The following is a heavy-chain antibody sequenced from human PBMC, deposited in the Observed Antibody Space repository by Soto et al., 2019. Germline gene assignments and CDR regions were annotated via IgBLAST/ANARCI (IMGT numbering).Heavy chain of an antibody. D-gene: IGHD3-3*01. V-gene: IGHV3-7*01. J-gene: IGHJ4*02. CDR3: ARERGGYYSRRFDY. Sequence: EVQLVESGGGLVQPGGSLRLYCAASGFTFSSYWMSWVRQAPGKGLEWVANIKQDGSEKYYVDSVKGRFTISRDNAKNSLYLQMNSLRAEDTAVYYCARERGGYYSRRFDYWGQGTLVTVSS. CDR2: IKQDGSEK. CDR1: GFTFSSYW.